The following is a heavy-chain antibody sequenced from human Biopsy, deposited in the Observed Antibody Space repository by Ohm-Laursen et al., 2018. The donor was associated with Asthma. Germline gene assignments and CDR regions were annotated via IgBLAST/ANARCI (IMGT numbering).Heavy chain of an antibody. CDR3: ARCQVGYSSGWSLLLKKIYYSGMDV. CDR2: IMTVFGTT. CDR1: GGTFSNFA. Sequence: KVSCKAPGGTFSNFAISWVRQAPGQGLEWLGGIMTVFGTTNYAQKFQGRVTITADESTSTAYMEVTSLRPGDTAIYYCARCQVGYSSGWSLLLKKIYYSGMDVWGQGTAVTVSS. V-gene: IGHV1-69*01. D-gene: IGHD6-19*01. J-gene: IGHJ6*02.